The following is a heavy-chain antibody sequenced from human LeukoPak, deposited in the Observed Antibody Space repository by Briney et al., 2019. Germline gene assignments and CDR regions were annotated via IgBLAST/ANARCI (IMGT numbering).Heavy chain of an antibody. D-gene: IGHD2-2*01. J-gene: IGHJ4*02. CDR2: IFPDDSDT. Sequence: HGESLKISCKGSEYPFTSYWIGWVRQMPGKGLEWMGIIFPDDSDTRYSPSFQGQVTISADKSISTAYLQWSGLKASDTAMYYCARLRGPYCSSTSCYWDYWGQGTLVTVSS. CDR3: ARLRGPYCSSTSCYWDY. V-gene: IGHV5-51*01. CDR1: EYPFTSYW.